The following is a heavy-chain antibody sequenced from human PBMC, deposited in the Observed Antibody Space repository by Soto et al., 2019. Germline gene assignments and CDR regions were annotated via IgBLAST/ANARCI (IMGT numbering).Heavy chain of an antibody. Sequence: EVQLVESGGGLVQPGGSLRLSCAASGFTFSSYSMNWVRQAPGKGLEWVSYSSSSSSTIYYADSVKGRFTISRDNAKNSLYLQMNSLRAEDTAVYYCARDKGRAPLEYWGQGALVTVSS. D-gene: IGHD2-15*01. CDR2: SSSSSSTI. CDR1: GFTFSSYS. CDR3: ARDKGRAPLEY. V-gene: IGHV3-48*01. J-gene: IGHJ4*02.